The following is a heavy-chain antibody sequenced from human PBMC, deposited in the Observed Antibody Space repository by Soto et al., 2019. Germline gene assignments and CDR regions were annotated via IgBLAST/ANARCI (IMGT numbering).Heavy chain of an antibody. Sequence: GASVKVSCKASGGTFSSYAISWVRQAPGQGLEWMGGIIPIFGTANYAQKFQGRVTITADESTSTAYMELSSLRSEDTAVYYCARVNTAMVTDGHNSAFDIWGQGTMVTIS. CDR1: GGTFSSYA. V-gene: IGHV1-69*13. CDR3: ARVNTAMVTDGHNSAFDI. J-gene: IGHJ3*02. CDR2: IIPIFGTA. D-gene: IGHD5-18*01.